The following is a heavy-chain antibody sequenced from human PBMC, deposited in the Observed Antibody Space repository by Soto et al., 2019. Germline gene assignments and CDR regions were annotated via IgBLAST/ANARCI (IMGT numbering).Heavy chain of an antibody. Sequence: SVKVSCKASGGTFSSYAISWVRQAPGQGLEWMGGIIPIFGTANYAQKFQGRVTITADESTSTAYMELSSLRSEDTAVYYCASTTPRYCSSTSCWLFDYWGQGTLVPVYS. CDR1: GGTFSSYA. D-gene: IGHD2-2*01. CDR3: ASTTPRYCSSTSCWLFDY. V-gene: IGHV1-69*13. CDR2: IIPIFGTA. J-gene: IGHJ4*02.